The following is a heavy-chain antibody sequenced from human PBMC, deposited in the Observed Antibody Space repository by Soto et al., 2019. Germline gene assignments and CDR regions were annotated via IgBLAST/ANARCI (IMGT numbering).Heavy chain of an antibody. CDR3: ARDSFGGRLDY. J-gene: IGHJ4*02. V-gene: IGHV4-31*03. CDR1: GGSILNGAYY. CDR2: IFFSGNT. Sequence: SETRSLTCTVSGGSILNGAYYWTWIRQHPGKCLEWIGKIFFSGNTHYNPALKSRLILSVDTANNQFSLKLTSVTAADTAIYYCARDSFGGRLDYWGPGTLVT. D-gene: IGHD2-15*01.